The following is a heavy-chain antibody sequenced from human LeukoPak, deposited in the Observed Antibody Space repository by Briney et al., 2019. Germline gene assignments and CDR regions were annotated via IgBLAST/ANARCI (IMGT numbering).Heavy chain of an antibody. J-gene: IGHJ4*02. D-gene: IGHD3-22*01. V-gene: IGHV3-23*01. Sequence: PGGSLRLSCAASGFTLSSYAMSWVRQAPGKGLEWVSAISGSGGSTYYADSVKGRFTISRDNSKNTLYLQMNSLRAEDTAVYYCAKDNYYDSSGYYAYWGQGTLVTVSS. CDR1: GFTLSSYA. CDR3: AKDNYYDSSGYYAY. CDR2: ISGSGGST.